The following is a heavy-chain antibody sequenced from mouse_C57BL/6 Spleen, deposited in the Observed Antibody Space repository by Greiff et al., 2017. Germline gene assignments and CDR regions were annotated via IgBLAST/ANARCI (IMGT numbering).Heavy chain of an antibody. D-gene: IGHD1-1*01. Sequence: QVQLQQPGAELVRPGSSVKLSCKASGYTFTSYWMHWVKQRPVQGLEWIGNIDPSDSETHYNQKFKDKATLTADKSSSTAYMQLSSLTSEDSAYYCSARYGSMEDFDYWGQGTTLTVAS. J-gene: IGHJ2*01. CDR3: ARYGSMEDFDY. V-gene: IGHV1-52*01. CDR2: IDPSDSET. CDR1: GYTFTSYW.